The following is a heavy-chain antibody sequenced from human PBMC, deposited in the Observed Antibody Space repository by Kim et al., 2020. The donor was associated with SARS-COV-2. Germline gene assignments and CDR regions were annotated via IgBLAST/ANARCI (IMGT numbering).Heavy chain of an antibody. D-gene: IGHD3-22*01. Sequence: GGSLRLSCAASGFTFGDYAMHWVRQAPGKGLEWVSGISWNSGSIGYADSVKGRFTISRDNAKNSLYLQMNSLRAEDTALYYCAKSAYYDSSGYYYGDPVDYWGQGTLVTVSS. CDR1: GFTFGDYA. J-gene: IGHJ4*02. CDR3: AKSAYYDSSGYYYGDPVDY. CDR2: ISWNSGSI. V-gene: IGHV3-9*01.